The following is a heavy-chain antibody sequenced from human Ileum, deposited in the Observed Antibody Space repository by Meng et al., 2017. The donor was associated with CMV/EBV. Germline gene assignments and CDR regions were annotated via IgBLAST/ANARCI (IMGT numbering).Heavy chain of an antibody. Sequence: GSLRLSCTVSGGSISSYYWSWIRQPPGKGLEWIGYIYYSGSTNYNPSLKSRVTISVDTSKNQFSLKLSSVTAADTAVYYCARGLPDCRSTSCSRGVFDYWGQGILVTVSS. V-gene: IGHV4-59*01. J-gene: IGHJ4*02. CDR3: ARGLPDCRSTSCSRGVFDY. D-gene: IGHD2-2*01. CDR2: IYYSGST. CDR1: GGSISSYY.